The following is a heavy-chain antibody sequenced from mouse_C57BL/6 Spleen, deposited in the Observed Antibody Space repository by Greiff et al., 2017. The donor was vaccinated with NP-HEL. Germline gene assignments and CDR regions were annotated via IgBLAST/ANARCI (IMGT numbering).Heavy chain of an antibody. CDR2: ISDGGSYT. CDR3: ARENYGSSYEYYFDY. D-gene: IGHD1-1*01. Sequence: EVHLVESGGGSVKPGGSLKLSCAASGFTFSSYAMSWVRQTPEKRLEWVATISDGGSYTYYPDNVKGRFTISRDNAKNNLYLQMSHLKSEDTAMYYGARENYGSSYEYYFDYWGQGTTLTVSS. CDR1: GFTFSSYA. J-gene: IGHJ2*01. V-gene: IGHV5-4*01.